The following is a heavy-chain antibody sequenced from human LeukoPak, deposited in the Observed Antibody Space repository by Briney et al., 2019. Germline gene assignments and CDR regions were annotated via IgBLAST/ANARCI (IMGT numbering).Heavy chain of an antibody. V-gene: IGHV3-48*03. CDR2: ISSSGSTI. CDR1: GFTFSSYE. Sequence: GGSLRLSCAASGFTFSSYEMNWVRQAPGKGLEWVSYISSSGSTIYYADPVKGRFTISRDNAKNSLYLQMNSLRAEDTAVYYCARIEVKAYYDILTGYYNGYWGQGTLVTVSS. J-gene: IGHJ4*02. D-gene: IGHD3-9*01. CDR3: ARIEVKAYYDILTGYYNGY.